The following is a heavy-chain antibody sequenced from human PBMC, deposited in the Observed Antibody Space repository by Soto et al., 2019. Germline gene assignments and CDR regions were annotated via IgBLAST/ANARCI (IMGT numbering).Heavy chain of an antibody. CDR3: AKYLAVAPTIIYYFDY. CDR1: GFTFSSYA. CDR2: ISGSGGST. V-gene: IGHV3-23*01. D-gene: IGHD6-19*01. Sequence: PGGSLRLSCAASGFTFSSYAMSWVRQAPGKGLEWVSAISGSGGSTYYADSVKGRFTISRDNSKNTLYLQMNSLRAEDTAVYYCAKYLAVAPTIIYYFDYWGQGTLVTVSS. J-gene: IGHJ4*02.